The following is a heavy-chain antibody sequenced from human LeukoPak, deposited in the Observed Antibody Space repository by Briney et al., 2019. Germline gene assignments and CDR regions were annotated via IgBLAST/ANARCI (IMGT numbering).Heavy chain of an antibody. CDR1: GFTLSSYA. J-gene: IGHJ6*03. D-gene: IGHD3-3*01. Sequence: GGSLRLCCAASGFTLSSYAMHWVRQAPGKGLEYVSAISSNGGSTYYANSVKGRFTISRDNSKNTLYLQMGSLRAEDMAVYYCARVYDFWSGYPNSGYMDVWGKGTTVTVSS. CDR2: ISSNGGST. V-gene: IGHV3-64*01. CDR3: ARVYDFWSGYPNSGYMDV.